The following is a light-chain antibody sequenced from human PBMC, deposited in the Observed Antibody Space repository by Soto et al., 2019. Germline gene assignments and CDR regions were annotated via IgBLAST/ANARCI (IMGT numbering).Light chain of an antibody. Sequence: QSALTQPPSVSGSPGQSVTISCTGSSSDVGSYNRVSWYQQSPGTAPKLIIYEVHNRPSGVPDRFSGSGSGNTASLTFSGLQSEDEADYYCSLYTSSSTFVFGPGTKLTVL. J-gene: IGLJ1*01. V-gene: IGLV2-18*01. CDR1: SSDVGSYNR. CDR2: EVH. CDR3: SLYTSSSTFV.